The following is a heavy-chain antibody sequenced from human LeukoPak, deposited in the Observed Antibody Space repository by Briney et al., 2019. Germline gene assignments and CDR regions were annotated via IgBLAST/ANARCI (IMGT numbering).Heavy chain of an antibody. D-gene: IGHD4-17*01. Sequence: SVKVSCKASGGTFSSYAISWVGQAPGQGLEWMGRIIPIFGTANYAQKFQGRVTITTDESTSTAYMELSSLRSEDTAVYYCAVNLYGDYFGCWGQGTLVTVSS. J-gene: IGHJ4*02. CDR3: AVNLYGDYFGC. CDR2: IIPIFGTA. CDR1: GGTFSSYA. V-gene: IGHV1-69*05.